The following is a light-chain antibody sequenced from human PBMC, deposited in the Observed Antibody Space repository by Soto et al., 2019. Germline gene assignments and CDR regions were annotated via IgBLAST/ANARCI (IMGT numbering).Light chain of an antibody. J-gene: IGKJ5*01. V-gene: IGKV1-9*01. CDR1: QDISSS. Sequence: QSPSRLSASLVDRDTITCRSSQDISSSLAWYQQKSGKAPKPLIYDASTLQSGVPSGFSGSGSGTEFSLTINSLQPEDFATYYCQKLNTFPLTFGQGTLLEI. CDR3: QKLNTFPLT. CDR2: DAS.